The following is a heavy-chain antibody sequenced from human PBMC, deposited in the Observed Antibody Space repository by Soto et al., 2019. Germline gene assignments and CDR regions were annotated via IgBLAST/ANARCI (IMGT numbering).Heavy chain of an antibody. CDR1: GFTFNSYS. V-gene: IGHV3-48*02. D-gene: IGHD6-19*01. CDR2: ISSSSTTK. J-gene: IGHJ5*02. Sequence: PGGSLRLSCAASGFTFNSYSMNWVRQAPGKGLEWVSYISSSSTTKYYTDSVKGRFTISRDNAKNSLYLQMNSLRDDDTAVYYCARPSSGSANSSDPWGQGPLVTLAS. CDR3: ARPSSGSANSSDP.